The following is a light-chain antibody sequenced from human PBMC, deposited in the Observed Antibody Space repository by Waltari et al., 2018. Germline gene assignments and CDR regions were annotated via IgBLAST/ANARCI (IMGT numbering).Light chain of an antibody. J-gene: IGLJ2*01. Sequence: QSALTQPPSASGSPGQSVPISCTGTSSDVGGYNYVSWYQQHPDKAPKLIIFEVNKRPSGVPDRFSGSKSGNTASLTVSGLLAEDEADYFCNSYAGSNNVIFGGGTKLTVL. V-gene: IGLV2-8*01. CDR2: EVN. CDR1: SSDVGGYNY. CDR3: NSYAGSNNVI.